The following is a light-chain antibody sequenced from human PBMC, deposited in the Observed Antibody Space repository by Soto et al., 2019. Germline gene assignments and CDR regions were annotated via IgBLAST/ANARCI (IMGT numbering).Light chain of an antibody. Sequence: EIVMTQSPATLSVSPGERATLSCRASQRVSSKLAWYQQKPGQAPRLLIYDASTRATGIPARFSGSGSGTEFTLTISSLQSEDSAVYYCEQYSNWPPWTFGQGTKVEIK. J-gene: IGKJ1*01. CDR3: EQYSNWPPWT. V-gene: IGKV3-15*01. CDR2: DAS. CDR1: QRVSSK.